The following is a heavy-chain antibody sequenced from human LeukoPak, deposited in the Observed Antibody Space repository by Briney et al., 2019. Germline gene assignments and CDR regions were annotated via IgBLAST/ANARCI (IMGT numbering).Heavy chain of an antibody. CDR2: IYADGSP. V-gene: IGHV3-53*01. CDR1: GFDVSSDY. CDR3: AREPEGRLVYAWDY. J-gene: IGHJ4*02. Sequence: GGSLRLSCAASGFDVSSDYMSWLRQAPGRALEWVSVIYADGSPYYADSVRGRFTISRDNSKNTLYLQMNSLRAEDTAVYYCAREPEGRLVYAWDYWGQGTLVTVSS. D-gene: IGHD2-8*01.